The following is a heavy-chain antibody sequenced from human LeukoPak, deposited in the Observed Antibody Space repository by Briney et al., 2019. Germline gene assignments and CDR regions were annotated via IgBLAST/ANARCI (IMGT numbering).Heavy chain of an antibody. CDR1: DGSISSNSYY. V-gene: IGHV4-39*07. Sequence: SETLSLTCTVSDGSISSNSYYWGWIRQPPGKGLEWIANIYYSGNTYYNPSLKSRVTISVDTSKNQFSLKLRSVTAADTAVYYCARTYGGNSDFDYWGQGTLVTVSS. D-gene: IGHD4-23*01. J-gene: IGHJ4*02. CDR2: IYYSGNT. CDR3: ARTYGGNSDFDY.